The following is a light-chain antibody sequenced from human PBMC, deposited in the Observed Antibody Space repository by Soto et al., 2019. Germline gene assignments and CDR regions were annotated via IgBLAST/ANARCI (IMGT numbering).Light chain of an antibody. CDR3: GTWDSSLSAVV. V-gene: IGLV1-51*02. J-gene: IGLJ2*01. Sequence: QSVLTQPPSVSAAPGQKVTISCAGSSSNIGNNYVSWYQQLPGTAPTLLIYANNKRPSGIPDRFSGSKSGTSATLGITGLQTGDEADYYCGTWDSSLSAVVFGGGTKVTVL. CDR1: SSNIGNNY. CDR2: ANN.